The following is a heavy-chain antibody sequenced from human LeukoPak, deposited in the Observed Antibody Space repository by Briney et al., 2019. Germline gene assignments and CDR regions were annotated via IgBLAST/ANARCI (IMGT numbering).Heavy chain of an antibody. CDR1: GFTFSTYW. D-gene: IGHD2-15*01. CDR2: IKQDGSDK. CDR3: ARGGSTFDS. V-gene: IGHV3-7*01. Sequence: GGSLRLSCAASGFTFSTYWMTWVRQAPGRGLEWVANIKQDGSDKYHVDSVEGRLTISRDNAKNSLYLQMSSLRVEDAAVYYCARGGSTFDSWGQGTLVTVSS. J-gene: IGHJ4*02.